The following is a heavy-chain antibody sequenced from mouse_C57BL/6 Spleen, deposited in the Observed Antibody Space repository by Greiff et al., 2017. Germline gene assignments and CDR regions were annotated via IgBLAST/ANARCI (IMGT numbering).Heavy chain of an antibody. CDR3: TKPKVRYGNYERYFDV. CDR2: IDPETGGT. CDR1: GYTFTDYE. V-gene: IGHV1-15*01. D-gene: IGHD2-1*01. J-gene: IGHJ1*03. Sequence: QVQLKESGAELVRPGASVTLSCKASGYTFTDYEMHWVKQTPVHGLEWIGAIDPETGGTAYNQKFKGKAILTADKSSSTAYMELRSRTSEDSAVYYCTKPKVRYGNYERYFDVWGTGTTVTVSS.